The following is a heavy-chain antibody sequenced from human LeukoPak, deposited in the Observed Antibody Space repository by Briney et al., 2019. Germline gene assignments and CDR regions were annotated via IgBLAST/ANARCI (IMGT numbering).Heavy chain of an antibody. D-gene: IGHD6-13*01. CDR3: ARSRVAAAGDPYFDY. Sequence: PGGSLRLSCAASGFTFSSYWMSWVRQAPGKGLEWVAKIKQDGSEKYYVDSVKGRFTISRDNAKNSLYLQMNSLRAEDTAVYYCARSRVAAAGDPYFDYWGQGTLVTVSS. J-gene: IGHJ4*02. CDR2: IKQDGSEK. CDR1: GFTFSSYW. V-gene: IGHV3-7*01.